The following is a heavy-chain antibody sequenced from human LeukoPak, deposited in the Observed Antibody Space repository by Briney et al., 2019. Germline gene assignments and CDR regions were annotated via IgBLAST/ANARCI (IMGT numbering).Heavy chain of an antibody. D-gene: IGHD2-21*01. J-gene: IGHJ4*02. CDR1: GFTFSRFG. V-gene: IGHV3-30*02. CDR3: VKDQGLGGDRDY. Sequence: GPLRLSCAASGFTFSRFGIHWVRQPPGRGLDWVTFITNDGRDILYADSVKGRFIISRDNSRNTVYLQMNSLRSEDTAIYYCVKDQGLGGDRDYWGQGTLVTVSS. CDR2: ITNDGRDI.